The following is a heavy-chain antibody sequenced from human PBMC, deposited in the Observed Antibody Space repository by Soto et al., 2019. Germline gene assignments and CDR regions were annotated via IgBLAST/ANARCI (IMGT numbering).Heavy chain of an antibody. CDR1: GDSASSNSAA. V-gene: IGHV6-1*01. Sequence: SQTLSLTCAISGDSASSNSAAWNWIRQSPSRGLEWLGRTYYRSKWYNDYAVSVKSRITINPDTSKNQFSLQLNSVTPEDTAVYYCARVRRTGYYYYYGMDVWGQGTTVTVSS. CDR3: ARVRRTGYYYYYGMDV. CDR2: TYYRSKWYN. D-gene: IGHD3-9*01. J-gene: IGHJ6*02.